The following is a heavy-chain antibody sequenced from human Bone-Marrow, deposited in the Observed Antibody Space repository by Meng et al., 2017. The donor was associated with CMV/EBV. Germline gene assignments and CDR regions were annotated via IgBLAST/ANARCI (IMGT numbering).Heavy chain of an antibody. J-gene: IGHJ4*02. V-gene: IGHV1-3*01. CDR1: GYTFPNYA. D-gene: IGHD6-19*01. Sequence: QVQLVQSGAEMKKPGASVKVSCKASGYTFPNYAIHWMRQAPGQRLEWMGLINPATSNAKYSQTFQGRVTITRDTSATTAYMELSDLRSEDTAIYYCARGPYSSGWYGLVDYWGQGTLVTVYS. CDR2: INPATSNA. CDR3: ARGPYSSGWYGLVDY.